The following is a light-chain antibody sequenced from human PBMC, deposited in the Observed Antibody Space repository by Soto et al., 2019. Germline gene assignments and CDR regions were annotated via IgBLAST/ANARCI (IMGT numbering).Light chain of an antibody. J-gene: IGKJ2*01. CDR1: QSVSGTY. CDR2: GAS. CDR3: HLYCSSRPYT. Sequence: DIVLTQSPGTLSLSPGERATLSCRASQSVSGTYLAWYQQKPGQAPRVLIYGASSRAAGIPDRFSGSGPGTYFTLTISTLEPEDFAVYYCHLYCSSRPYTFGHRPKLAIK. V-gene: IGKV3-20*01.